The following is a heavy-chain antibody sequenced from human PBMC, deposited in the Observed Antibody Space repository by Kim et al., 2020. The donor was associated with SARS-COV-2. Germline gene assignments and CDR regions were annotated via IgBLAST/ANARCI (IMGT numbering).Heavy chain of an antibody. Sequence: SETLSLTCAVYGGSFSGYYWSWIRQPPGKGLEWIGEINHSGSTNYNPSLKSRVTISVATSKNQFSLTLTPVTAADTAVYYCARGTKVVTGYYRRRANWF. D-gene: IGHD3-9*01. CDR2: INHSGST. CDR1: GGSFSGYY. V-gene: IGHV4-34*01. J-gene: IGHJ5*01. CDR3: ARGTKVVTGYYRRRANWF.